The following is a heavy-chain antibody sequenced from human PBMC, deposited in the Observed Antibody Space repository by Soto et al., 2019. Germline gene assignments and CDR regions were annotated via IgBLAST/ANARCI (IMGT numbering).Heavy chain of an antibody. CDR3: ARSPSPVPTLDY. Sequence: SETLSLTCAVSGGSISSGGYSWSWIRQPPGKGLEWIGYIYHSGSTYYDPSLKSRVTISVDRSKNQFSLKLSSVTAADTAVYYCARSPSPVPTLDYWGQGTLVTVSS. J-gene: IGHJ4*02. V-gene: IGHV4-30-2*01. D-gene: IGHD4-17*01. CDR1: GGSISSGGYS. CDR2: IYHSGST.